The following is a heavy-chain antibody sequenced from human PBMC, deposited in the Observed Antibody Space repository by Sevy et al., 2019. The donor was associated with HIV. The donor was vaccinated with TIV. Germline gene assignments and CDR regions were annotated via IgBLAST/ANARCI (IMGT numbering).Heavy chain of an antibody. D-gene: IGHD1-1*01. CDR2: VFVTGNT. CDR1: GDSISSYF. Sequence: SETLSLTCSVSGDSISSYFWTWVRQSPGKGLEWMGNVFVTGNTDYSPSLKSRVTLSLDTSKSQFSLTLKAVTAADTAIYFCARDSTTRPRVLDYWGQGTLVTVSS. J-gene: IGHJ4*02. V-gene: IGHV4-59*01. CDR3: ARDSTTRPRVLDY.